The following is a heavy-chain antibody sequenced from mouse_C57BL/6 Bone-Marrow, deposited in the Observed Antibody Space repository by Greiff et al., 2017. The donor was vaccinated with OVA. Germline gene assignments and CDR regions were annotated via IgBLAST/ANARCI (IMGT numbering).Heavy chain of an antibody. V-gene: IGHV1-55*01. D-gene: IGHD2-14*01. CDR2: IYPGSGST. CDR1: GYTFTSYW. Sequence: QVQLQQSGAELVKPGASVKMSCKASGYTFTSYWITWVKQRPGQGLEWIGDIYPGSGSTNYNEKFKSKATLTVDTSSSTAYMQLSSLTPEDSAVYYCAGGYPYYFDYWGQGTTLTVSS. CDR3: AGGYPYYFDY. J-gene: IGHJ2*01.